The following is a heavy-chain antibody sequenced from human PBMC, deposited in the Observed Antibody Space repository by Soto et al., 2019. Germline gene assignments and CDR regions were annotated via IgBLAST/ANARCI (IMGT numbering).Heavy chain of an antibody. Sequence: GASVKVSXKASGGTFSSYDISWVRQAPGQGLEWMGGIIPIIGTAKYSEKFKDRVTITADTSASTAYMELSSLRSEDTAVYYCARAWVVVTAPDYWGQGTLVTVSS. V-gene: IGHV1-69*06. J-gene: IGHJ4*02. CDR1: GGTFSSYD. CDR3: ARAWVVVTAPDY. CDR2: IIPIIGTA. D-gene: IGHD2-21*02.